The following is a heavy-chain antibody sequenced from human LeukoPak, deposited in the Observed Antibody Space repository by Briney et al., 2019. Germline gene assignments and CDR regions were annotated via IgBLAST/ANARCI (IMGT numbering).Heavy chain of an antibody. D-gene: IGHD3-9*01. CDR3: ARDQLRYIDLMGAFDI. J-gene: IGHJ3*02. CDR1: GFTLSDYY. V-gene: IGHV3-11*01. Sequence: GGSLRLSCAASGFTLSDYYVSWIRQAPGKGLEWVSYISSSGSTIYYADSAKGRFTISRDNAKNSLYLQMNSLRAEDTAVYYCARDQLRYIDLMGAFDIWGEGTMVTVSS. CDR2: ISSSGSTI.